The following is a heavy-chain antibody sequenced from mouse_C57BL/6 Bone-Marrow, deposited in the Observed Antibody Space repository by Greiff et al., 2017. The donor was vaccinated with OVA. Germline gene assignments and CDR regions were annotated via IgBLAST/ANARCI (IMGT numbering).Heavy chain of an antibody. CDR1: GYTFTSYW. CDR2: IDPSDSYT. Sequence: QVQLQQSGAELVMPGASVKLSCKASGYTFTSYWMHWVKQRPGQGLEWIGEIDPSDSYTNYNQKFKGKSTLTVDKSSSTAYMQLSSLTSEDSAVYYCARHYGSAWFAYWGQGTLVTVSA. CDR3: ARHYGSAWFAY. D-gene: IGHD1-1*01. J-gene: IGHJ3*01. V-gene: IGHV1-69*01.